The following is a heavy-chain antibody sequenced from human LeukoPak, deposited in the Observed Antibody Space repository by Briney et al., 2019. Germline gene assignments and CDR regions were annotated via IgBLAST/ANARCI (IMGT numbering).Heavy chain of an antibody. CDR2: TYYRSKWSN. CDR1: GDSVSSNSAS. D-gene: IGHD5-12*01. J-gene: IGHJ5*02. CDR3: ARDPNSGYEWGPFDT. V-gene: IGHV6-1*01. Sequence: SQTLSLTCVISGDSVSSNSASWNWIRQSPSRGLEWLGRTYYRSKWSNDYAPSVKSRISIDPATSKTQFSLHLNSVTPEDTAVYYCARDPNSGYEWGPFDTWGQGTLVTVSS.